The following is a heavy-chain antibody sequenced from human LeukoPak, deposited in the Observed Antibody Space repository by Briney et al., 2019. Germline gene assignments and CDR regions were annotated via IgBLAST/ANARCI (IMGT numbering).Heavy chain of an antibody. J-gene: IGHJ3*02. CDR2: IYYSGST. Sequence: PSETLSLTCTVSGGSISSYYWSWIRQPPGKGLEWIGDIYYSGSTNYNPSLKSRVTISVDTSKNQFSLKLSSVTAADTAVYYCARLLVRGVIRYAFDIWGQGTMVTVYS. CDR1: GGSISSYY. CDR3: ARLLVRGVIRYAFDI. V-gene: IGHV4-59*01. D-gene: IGHD3-10*01.